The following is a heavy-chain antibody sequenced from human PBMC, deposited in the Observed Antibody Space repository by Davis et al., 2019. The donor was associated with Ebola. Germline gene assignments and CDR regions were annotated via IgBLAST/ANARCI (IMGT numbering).Heavy chain of an antibody. Sequence: AASVKVSCKASGYTFTGYYMHWVRQAPGQGLEWMGWINPNSGGTNYAQKFQGWVTMTRDTSISTAYMELSSLRSEDTAVYYCARVRGATVTTAYNWFDPWGQGTLVTVSS. V-gene: IGHV1-2*04. CDR2: INPNSGGT. J-gene: IGHJ5*02. D-gene: IGHD4-17*01. CDR3: ARVRGATVTTAYNWFDP. CDR1: GYTFTGYY.